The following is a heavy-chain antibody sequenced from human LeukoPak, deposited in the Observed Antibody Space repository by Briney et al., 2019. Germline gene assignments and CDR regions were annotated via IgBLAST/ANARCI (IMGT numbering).Heavy chain of an antibody. CDR2: IVYDGGNT. V-gene: IGHV3-30*02. CDR3: ANSRGQFCSTTTCSVMDV. Sequence: GGSLRLSCAASRFTFNTYDMHWVRQAPGKGLEWVAFIVYDGGNTYYADSVKGRFTISRDNSKDTLYLQMNGLRAEDTAVYYCANSRGQFCSTTTCSVMDVWGKGTTVTVSS. J-gene: IGHJ6*03. D-gene: IGHD2-2*01. CDR1: RFTFNTYD.